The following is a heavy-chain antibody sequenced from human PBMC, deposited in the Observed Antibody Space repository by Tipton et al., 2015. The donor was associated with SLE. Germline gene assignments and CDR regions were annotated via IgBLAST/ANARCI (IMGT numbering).Heavy chain of an antibody. CDR2: IRAYNGNT. V-gene: IGHV1-18*04. D-gene: IGHD3-3*01. Sequence: QLVQSGAEVKKPGASVKVSCKASGYTFTSYGISWVRQAPGQRLEWMGWIRAYNGNTNYVQKLQGRGTMTTDTSTSTAYMELRSLRSDDTAVYYCARDKGLDDDFWSGYLDNWGRGTLVTVSS. CDR1: GYTFTSYG. J-gene: IGHJ4*02. CDR3: ARDKGLDDDFWSGYLDN.